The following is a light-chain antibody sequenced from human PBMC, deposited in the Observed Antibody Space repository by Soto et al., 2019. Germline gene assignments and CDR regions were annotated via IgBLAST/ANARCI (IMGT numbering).Light chain of an antibody. CDR3: SSYTSSSTRV. CDR2: SDD. Sequence: QSVLTQPPSLSGTPGQRVTISCSGSNSNIGRYSVNWYQHFPGTAPKILIYSDDERPSGVSNRFSGSKSGNTASLTISGLQAEDEADYYCSSYTSSSTRVFGTGTKVTVL. CDR1: NSNIGRYS. J-gene: IGLJ1*01. V-gene: IGLV1-44*01.